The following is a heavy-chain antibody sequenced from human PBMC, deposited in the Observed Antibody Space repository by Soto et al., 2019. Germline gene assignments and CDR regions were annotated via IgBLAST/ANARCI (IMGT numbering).Heavy chain of an antibody. CDR1: GYTFTGYY. Sequence: GSVKVSCKASGYTFTGYYMHWVRQAPGQGLEWMGWINPNSGGTNYAQKFQGWVTMTRDTSISTAYMELSRLRSDDTAVYYCARDRGSSWYVGIDYWGQGTLVTVSS. J-gene: IGHJ4*02. V-gene: IGHV1-2*04. D-gene: IGHD6-13*01. CDR3: ARDRGSSWYVGIDY. CDR2: INPNSGGT.